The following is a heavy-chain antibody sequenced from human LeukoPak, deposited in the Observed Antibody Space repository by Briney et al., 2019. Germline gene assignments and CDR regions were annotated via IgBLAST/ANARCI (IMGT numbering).Heavy chain of an antibody. CDR1: GYTFTTYG. J-gene: IGHJ4*02. V-gene: IGHV1-18*01. CDR2: ISAYNGNT. Sequence: GASVKVSCKASGYTFTTYGVSWVRQAPGQGLEWMGWISAYNGNTNYAQKFEARVTMNRDTSISTAYMELSRLRFDDTAVYYCARSPDILTGEKFDYWGQGTLVTVSS. D-gene: IGHD3-9*01. CDR3: ARSPDILTGEKFDY.